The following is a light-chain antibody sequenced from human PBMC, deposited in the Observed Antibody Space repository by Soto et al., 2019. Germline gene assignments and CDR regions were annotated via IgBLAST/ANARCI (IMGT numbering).Light chain of an antibody. J-gene: IGKJ1*01. CDR3: QQLNSYPRT. V-gene: IGKV1-9*01. CDR1: LGISSY. CDR2: AAS. Sequence: DIQLTQSASLLSASVGDRVTITCRASLGISSYLAWYQQKPGKAPTLLTYAASTLQSGVRSRFSGSGSGTEFTLTISSLQPEDCATYYCQQLNSYPRTFGHGTKVEIK.